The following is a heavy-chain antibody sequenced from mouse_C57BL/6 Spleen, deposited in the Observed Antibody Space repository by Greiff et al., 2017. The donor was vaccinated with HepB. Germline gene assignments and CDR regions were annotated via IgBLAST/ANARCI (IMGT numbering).Heavy chain of an antibody. CDR2: IDPENGDT. Sequence: VQLQQSGAELVRPGASVKLSCTASGFTIKDDYMHWVKQRPEQGLEWIGWIDPENGDTEYASKFQGKATITADTSSNTAYLKLSSLTSEDTAVYYCTRQEPAWFAYWGQGTLVTVSA. J-gene: IGHJ3*01. D-gene: IGHD6-1*01. V-gene: IGHV14-4*01. CDR3: TRQEPAWFAY. CDR1: GFTIKDDY.